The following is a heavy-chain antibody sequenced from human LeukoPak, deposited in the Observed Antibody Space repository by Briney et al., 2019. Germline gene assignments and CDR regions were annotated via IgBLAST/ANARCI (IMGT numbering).Heavy chain of an antibody. J-gene: IGHJ4*02. CDR1: GGSFSGYY. V-gene: IGHV4-34*01. CDR3: AGGIAVAGAEY. D-gene: IGHD6-19*01. Sequence: SETLSLTCAVYGGSFSGYYWSWIRQPPGKGLEWIGEINHSGSTNYNPSLKSRVTISVDTSKNQFSLKLSSVTAADTAVYYCAGGIAVAGAEYWGQGTLVTVSS. CDR2: INHSGST.